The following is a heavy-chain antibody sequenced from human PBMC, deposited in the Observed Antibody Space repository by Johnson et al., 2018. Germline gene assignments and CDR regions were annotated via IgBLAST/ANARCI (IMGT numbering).Heavy chain of an antibody. D-gene: IGHD2-8*02. Sequence: VQLLESGGGVVQPGRSLRLSCAASGFTFSDYYMSWIRQAPGKGLEWVSYISSSGSTIYYADSVKGRFTIPRDNAKNSLYLQMNSLGAEDPALYYCAKGITGEYWFWRGWFDPWGQGTLVTVSS. CDR1: GFTFSDYY. V-gene: IGHV3-11*01. CDR3: AKGITGEYWFWRGWFDP. J-gene: IGHJ5*02. CDR2: ISSSGSTI.